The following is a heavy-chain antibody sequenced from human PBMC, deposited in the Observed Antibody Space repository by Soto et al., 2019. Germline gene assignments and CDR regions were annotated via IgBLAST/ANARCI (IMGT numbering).Heavy chain of an antibody. J-gene: IGHJ6*02. CDR1: GFIFSGSA. Sequence: GGSPRLSCAASGFIFSGSALHWGRQASGEGLEWVGRIRSRANNFATSSAASVKGRFTFSRDDSKNTAYLQMNTLKPEDTAVYYCARGQGAAIGDYYYHGMDVWGQGTTVTVSS. D-gene: IGHD2-2*02. CDR3: ARGQGAAIGDYYYHGMDV. CDR2: IRSRANNFAT. V-gene: IGHV3-73*01.